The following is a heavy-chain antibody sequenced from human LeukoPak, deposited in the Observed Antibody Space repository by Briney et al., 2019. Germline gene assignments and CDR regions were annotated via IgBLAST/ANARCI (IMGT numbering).Heavy chain of an antibody. CDR1: GYSFTSFS. CDR3: ARHPSYTSGWPLDY. Sequence: GESLKISCKGSGYSFTSFSIGWVRQMPGKGLEWMGIIYLGDSDTRYSPSFQGQVTISADKSIRTAYLQWSSLKASDTAMYYCARHPSYTSGWPLDYWGQGTLVTVSS. V-gene: IGHV5-51*01. D-gene: IGHD6-19*01. CDR2: IYLGDSDT. J-gene: IGHJ4*02.